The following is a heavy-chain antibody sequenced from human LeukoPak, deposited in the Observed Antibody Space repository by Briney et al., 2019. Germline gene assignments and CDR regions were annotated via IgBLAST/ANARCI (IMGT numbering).Heavy chain of an antibody. CDR1: GYTFTSYY. CDR2: INPSGGST. V-gene: IGHV1-46*01. D-gene: IGHD6-6*01. CDR3: ASDSRIAARVKAFDI. J-gene: IGHJ3*02. Sequence: ASVKVSCKASGYTFTSYYMHWMRQAPGQGLEWMGIINPSGGSTSYAQKFQGRVTMTRDTSTSTVYMELSSLRSEDTAVYYCASDSRIAARVKAFDIWGQGTMVTVSS.